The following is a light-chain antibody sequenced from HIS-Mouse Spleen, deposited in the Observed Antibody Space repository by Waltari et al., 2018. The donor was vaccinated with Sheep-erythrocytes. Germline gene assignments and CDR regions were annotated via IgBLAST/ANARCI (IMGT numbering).Light chain of an antibody. Sequence: QSALTQPPSASGSPGQSVPISCTGPSSDVGGYHYVPWYQQHPGKAPKLMIYEVSKRPSGVPDRFSGSKSGNTASLTVSGLQAEDEADYYCSSYAGSNNWVFGGGTKLTVL. CDR3: SSYAGSNNWV. CDR1: SSDVGGYHY. CDR2: EVS. V-gene: IGLV2-8*01. J-gene: IGLJ3*02.